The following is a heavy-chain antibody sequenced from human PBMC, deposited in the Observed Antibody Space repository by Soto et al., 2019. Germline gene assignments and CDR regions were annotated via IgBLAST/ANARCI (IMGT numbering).Heavy chain of an antibody. CDR3: ARDLCSSTSCYAYYYYYMDV. Sequence: SVKVSCKASGGTFSSYTISWVRQAPGQGLEWMGRIIPILGIANYAQKFQGRVTITADKSTSTAYMELSSLRSEDTAVYYCARDLCSSTSCYAYYYYYMDVWGKGTTVTVSS. V-gene: IGHV1-69*04. D-gene: IGHD2-2*01. CDR1: GGTFSSYT. J-gene: IGHJ6*03. CDR2: IIPILGIA.